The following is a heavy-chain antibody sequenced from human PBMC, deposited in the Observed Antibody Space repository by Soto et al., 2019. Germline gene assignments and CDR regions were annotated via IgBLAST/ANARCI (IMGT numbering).Heavy chain of an antibody. J-gene: IGHJ5*02. D-gene: IGHD6-13*01. Sequence: PSETLSLTCAVYGGSFSGYYWSWIGQPPGKGLEWIGEINHSGSTNYNPSLKSRVTISVDTSKNQFSLKLSSVTAADTAVYYCARVAAAGTGGWFDPWGQGTLVTVSS. CDR1: GGSFSGYY. CDR3: ARVAAAGTGGWFDP. V-gene: IGHV4-34*01. CDR2: INHSGST.